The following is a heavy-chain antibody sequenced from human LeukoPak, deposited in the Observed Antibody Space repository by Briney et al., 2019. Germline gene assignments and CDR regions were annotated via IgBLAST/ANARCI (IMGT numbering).Heavy chain of an antibody. CDR3: AKDREAVAAYNWFDP. Sequence: GGSLRLSCAASGFTFSSYAMSWVRQAPGKGLEWVSAISGSGGSTYYADSVKGRSTISRDNSKNTLYLQMNSLRAEDTAVYYCAKDREAVAAYNWFDPWGQGTLVTVSS. CDR1: GFTFSSYA. V-gene: IGHV3-23*01. D-gene: IGHD6-19*01. J-gene: IGHJ5*02. CDR2: ISGSGGST.